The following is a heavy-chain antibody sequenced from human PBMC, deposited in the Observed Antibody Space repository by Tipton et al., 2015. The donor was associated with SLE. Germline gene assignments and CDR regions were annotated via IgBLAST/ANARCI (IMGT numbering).Heavy chain of an antibody. CDR3: ARHLMGTTGTTEAFDI. J-gene: IGHJ3*02. D-gene: IGHD1-1*01. Sequence: LRLSCAVYGGSFSGYYWSWIRQPPGKGLEWIGEINHSGSTNYNPSPKSRVTISVDTSKNQFSLKLSSVTAADTAVYYCARHLMGTTGTTEAFDIWGQGTMVTVSS. V-gene: IGHV4-34*01. CDR1: GGSFSGYY. CDR2: INHSGST.